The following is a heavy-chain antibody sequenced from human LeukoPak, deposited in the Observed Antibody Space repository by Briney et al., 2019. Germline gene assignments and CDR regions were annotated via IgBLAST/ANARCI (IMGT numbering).Heavy chain of an antibody. D-gene: IGHD6-6*01. CDR2: IYPVDSTT. Sequence: GESLKISCKGSGYSFTSYWIAWVRRMPGKGLEWMAIIYPVDSTTRYSPSFQGQVTISVDKSISTAYLQWSALKASDTAIYYCAITQYIASFDYWGQGSLVTVSS. CDR3: AITQYIASFDY. CDR1: GYSFTSYW. J-gene: IGHJ4*02. V-gene: IGHV5-51*01.